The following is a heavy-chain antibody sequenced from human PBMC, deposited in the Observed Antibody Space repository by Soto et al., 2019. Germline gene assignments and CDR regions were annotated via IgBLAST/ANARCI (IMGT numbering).Heavy chain of an antibody. CDR3: ARGWSGLVIIRFDP. Sequence: QVQLQQWGAGLLKSSETLSLTCAVYGGSFSGYYWIWIRQPPGNGLEWIGEVNHSGSTNYNPSLKSRVTISVDTSKNQFSLKLSSVTAADTAVYYCARGWSGLVIIRFDPWGQGTLVTVSS. V-gene: IGHV4-34*01. J-gene: IGHJ5*02. D-gene: IGHD3-9*01. CDR2: VNHSGST. CDR1: GGSFSGYY.